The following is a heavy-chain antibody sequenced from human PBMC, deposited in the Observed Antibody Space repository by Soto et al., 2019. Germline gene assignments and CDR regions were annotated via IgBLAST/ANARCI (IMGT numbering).Heavy chain of an antibody. CDR3: ASGIPYSNWFDP. Sequence: QVQLVQSGAEVKKPGSSVKVSCKASGGTFSSYAISWMRQAPGQGLEWMGGIIPFFGTANYAQKFQGRVTITEDEATSTADVELSSPRSEDTAVYYCASGIPYSNWFDPWGQGHLVTVSS. CDR1: GGTFSSYA. J-gene: IGHJ5*02. D-gene: IGHD2-21*01. V-gene: IGHV1-69*12. CDR2: IIPFFGTA.